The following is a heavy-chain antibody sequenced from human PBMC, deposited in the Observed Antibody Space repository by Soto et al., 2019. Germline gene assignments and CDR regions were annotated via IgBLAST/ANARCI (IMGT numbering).Heavy chain of an antibody. CDR2: ISGSGGST. D-gene: IGHD2-21*02. J-gene: IGHJ4*02. CDR1: GFTFSSYA. CDR3: GKSGVWNNYKSIDY. V-gene: IGHV3-23*01. Sequence: PGGSLRLSCAASGFTFSSYAMSWVRQAPGKGLEWVSAISGSGGSTYYADSVKGRFTISRDNSKNTLYLQMNSLRAEDTAVYYCGKSGVWNNYKSIDYWGKGTLVTVSS.